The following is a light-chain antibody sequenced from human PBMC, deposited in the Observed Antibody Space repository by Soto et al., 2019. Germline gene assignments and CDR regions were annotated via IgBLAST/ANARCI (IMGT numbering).Light chain of an antibody. CDR1: QEISNY. Sequence: DLQMTQSPSSLSASVGDRVTITCQASQEISNYLNWYQQKPGKAPKLLIYDASNLETGVPSRLSGSGSGTDFTFTISSLQPEDIATYYCQQYDNLPPYTFGQGTKLEIK. J-gene: IGKJ2*01. V-gene: IGKV1-33*01. CDR3: QQYDNLPPYT. CDR2: DAS.